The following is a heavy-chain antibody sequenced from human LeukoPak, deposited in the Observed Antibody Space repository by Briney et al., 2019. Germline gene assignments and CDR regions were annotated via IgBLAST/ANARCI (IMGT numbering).Heavy chain of an antibody. Sequence: SETLSLTCTVSGGSISSSSYYWGWIRQPPGKGLEWIGSIYYSGSTYYNPSLKSRVTISVDTSKNQFSLKLSSVTAADTAVYYCARFRLRYSSSWPFDPWGQGTLVTVSS. CDR2: IYYSGST. J-gene: IGHJ5*02. D-gene: IGHD6-13*01. CDR1: GGSISSSSYY. V-gene: IGHV4-39*07. CDR3: ARFRLRYSSSWPFDP.